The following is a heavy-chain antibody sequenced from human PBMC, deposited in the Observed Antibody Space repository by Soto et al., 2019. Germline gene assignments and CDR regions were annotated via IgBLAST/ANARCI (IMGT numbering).Heavy chain of an antibody. CDR3: ARGYSGYGTMGD. J-gene: IGHJ4*02. CDR2: MNPNSGNT. CDR1: GYTFTSYD. D-gene: IGHD5-12*01. V-gene: IGHV1-8*01. Sequence: ASVKVSCKASGYTFTSYDINWVRQATGQGLEWMGWMNPNSGNTGYAQKFQGRVTMTRNTSISTAYMELSSLRSEGTAVYYCARGYSGYGTMGDWGQGTLVTVSS.